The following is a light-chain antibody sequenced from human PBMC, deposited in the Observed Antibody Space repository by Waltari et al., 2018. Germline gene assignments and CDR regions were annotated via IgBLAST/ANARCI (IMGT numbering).Light chain of an antibody. CDR3: QHYVRLPVT. CDR2: GAS. V-gene: IGKV3-20*01. J-gene: IGKJ1*01. CDR1: QRVRGT. Sequence: EIGLTQSPGTLSLSPGETATPSCRASQRVRGTLAWYQQKPGQAPRLLIYGASIRATGIPDRFSGSGSGTDFSLTITRLEPEDFAVYYCQHYVRLPVTFGQGTRVEIK.